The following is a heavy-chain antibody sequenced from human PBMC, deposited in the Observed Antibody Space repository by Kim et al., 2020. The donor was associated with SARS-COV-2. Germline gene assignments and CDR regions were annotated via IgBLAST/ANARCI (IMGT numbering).Heavy chain of an antibody. Sequence: ASVKVSCKASGYTFTGYYMHWVRQAPGQGLEWMGWINPNSGGTNYAQKFQGRVTMTRDTSISTAYMELSRLRSDDTAVYYCATPPYDSSGHDAFDIWGQGTMVTVSS. CDR3: ATPPYDSSGHDAFDI. CDR1: GYTFTGYY. J-gene: IGHJ3*02. CDR2: INPNSGGT. V-gene: IGHV1-2*02. D-gene: IGHD3-22*01.